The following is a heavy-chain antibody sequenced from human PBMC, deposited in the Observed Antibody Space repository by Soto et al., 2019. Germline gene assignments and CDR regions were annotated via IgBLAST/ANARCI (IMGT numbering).Heavy chain of an antibody. Sequence: QVQLVESGGGVVQPGRSLRLSCAASGFTFSSYAMHWVRQAPGKGLEWVAVISYDGSNKYYADSVKGRFTISRDNSKNTLYLQMNSLRAEDTAVYYWARGPIQYCGGECLGAFDIWGQGTMVTVSS. V-gene: IGHV3-30-3*01. D-gene: IGHD2-21*01. CDR1: GFTFSSYA. CDR3: ARGPIQYCGGECLGAFDI. CDR2: ISYDGSNK. J-gene: IGHJ3*02.